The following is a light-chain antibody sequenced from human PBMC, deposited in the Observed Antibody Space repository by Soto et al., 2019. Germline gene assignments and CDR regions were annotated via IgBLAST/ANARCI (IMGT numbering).Light chain of an antibody. V-gene: IGLV2-23*01. CDR3: CSYAGRSTYVL. CDR1: SSDIGNYNL. J-gene: IGLJ2*01. Sequence: QSALTQPASVSGSPGQSITISCTGTSSDIGNYNLVSWYQPHPGKAPKLMIYEGSNRPSAVSNRFSGSKSGNTASLTISGLQAEDEADYYCCSYAGRSTYVLFGGGTQLTVL. CDR2: EGS.